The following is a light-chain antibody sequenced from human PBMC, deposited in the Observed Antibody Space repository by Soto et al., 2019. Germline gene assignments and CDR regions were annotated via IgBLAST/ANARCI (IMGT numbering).Light chain of an antibody. CDR1: QSISSY. V-gene: IGKV1-39*01. CDR2: AAS. CDR3: QQRKT. J-gene: IGKJ1*01. Sequence: DIQMTQSPSSLSASVGDRVTITCRASQSISSYLNWYQQKLGKAPKLLIYAASSLQSGVPSRFSGSGSGTDFTLTISSLQPEDFATYYCQQRKTFGQGTKVELK.